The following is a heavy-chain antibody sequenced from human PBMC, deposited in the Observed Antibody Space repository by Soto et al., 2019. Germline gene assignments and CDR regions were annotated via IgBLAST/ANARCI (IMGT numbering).Heavy chain of an antibody. CDR3: AKDMVASDNSYNLWGPRAFDI. Sequence: ASVKVSCKASGYTFTSHDINWVRQATGQRLEWMGWMNPNSGNTGYAQKYQGRVTMTRNTSISTAYMELSSLRSEDTAVYYCAKDMVASDNSYNLWGPRAFDIWGQGTLVTVSS. D-gene: IGHD1-20*01. CDR1: GYTFTSHD. V-gene: IGHV1-8*01. J-gene: IGHJ3*02. CDR2: MNPNSGNT.